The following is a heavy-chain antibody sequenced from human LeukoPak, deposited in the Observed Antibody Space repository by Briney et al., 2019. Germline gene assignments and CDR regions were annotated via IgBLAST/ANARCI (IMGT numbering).Heavy chain of an antibody. CDR2: ISSSSSYI. J-gene: IGHJ4*02. CDR1: GFTFRSNS. V-gene: IGHV3-21*01. D-gene: IGHD2-21*01. CDR3: ARGASAIPFDY. Sequence: GGSLRLSCAASGFTFRSNSMNRVRQAPGKGLEWVSPISSSSSYIYYADSLKGRFTISRDNAKNSLYLQMNSLRAEDTAVYYCARGASAIPFDYWGQGTRVTVSS.